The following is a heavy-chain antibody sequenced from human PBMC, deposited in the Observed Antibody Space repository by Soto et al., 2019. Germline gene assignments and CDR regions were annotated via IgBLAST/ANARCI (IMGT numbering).Heavy chain of an antibody. V-gene: IGHV4-4*02. CDR3: ARASGVRAVAGTETSWLDP. CDR2: IYHSGST. J-gene: IGHJ5*02. D-gene: IGHD6-19*01. Sequence: PSETLSLTCAVSGGSISSSNWWSWVRQPPGKGLEWIGEIYHSGSTNYNPSLKSRVTISVDKSKNQFSLKLSSVTAADTAVYYCARASGVRAVAGTETSWLDPWGQGTMVTVSS. CDR1: GGSISSSNW.